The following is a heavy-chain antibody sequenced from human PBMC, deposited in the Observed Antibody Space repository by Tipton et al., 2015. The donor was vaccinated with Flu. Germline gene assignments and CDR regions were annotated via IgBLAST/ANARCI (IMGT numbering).Heavy chain of an antibody. D-gene: IGHD1-26*01. J-gene: IGHJ4*02. CDR3: ARVKVGATDY. CDR1: GFTVSSNY. Sequence: LRLSCAASGFTVSSNYMSWVRQAPGKGLEWIGSIYYSGSTYYNPSLKSRVTISVDTSKNQFSLKLSSVTAADTAVYYCARVKVGATDYWGQGTLVTVSS. V-gene: IGHV4-39*07. CDR2: IYYSGST.